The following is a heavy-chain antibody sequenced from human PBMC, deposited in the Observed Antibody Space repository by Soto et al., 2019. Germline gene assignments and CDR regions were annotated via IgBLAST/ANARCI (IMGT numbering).Heavy chain of an antibody. D-gene: IGHD3-3*01. V-gene: IGHV1-18*01. CDR2: ISAYDGKT. CDR3: ARDPHEFWTSYWFDP. J-gene: IGHJ5*02. CDR1: SYTFNTYG. Sequence: ASVKVSCKTSSYTFNTYGINWVRQAPGQGLELMGWISAYDGKTTYAEKFQGRVTLTTDTSTSTAYMELRSLRSDDTAIYYCARDPHEFWTSYWFDPWGQGTPVTVS.